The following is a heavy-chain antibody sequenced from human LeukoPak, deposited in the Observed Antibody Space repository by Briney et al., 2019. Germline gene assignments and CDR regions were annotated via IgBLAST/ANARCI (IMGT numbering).Heavy chain of an antibody. J-gene: IGHJ4*02. CDR2: INPNSGGT. CDR3: ARFEAARPGFDY. V-gene: IGHV1-2*06. D-gene: IGHD6-6*01. CDR1: GYTFTGYC. Sequence: ASVKVSCKASGYTFTGYCMHWVRQAPGQGLEWMGRINPNSGGTNYAQKFQGRVTMTRDTSISTAYMELSRLRSDDTAVYYCARFEAARPGFDYWGQGTLVTVSS.